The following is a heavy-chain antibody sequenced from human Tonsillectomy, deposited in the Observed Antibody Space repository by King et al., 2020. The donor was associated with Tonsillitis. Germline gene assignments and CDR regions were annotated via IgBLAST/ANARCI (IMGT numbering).Heavy chain of an antibody. D-gene: IGHD3-22*01. CDR1: GGSFSGYA. J-gene: IGHJ6*03. Sequence: QWQLVQSGAEVKKPGSSVKVSCKASGGSFSGYAVSWVRQAPVQGLEWMGGIIPRFGTTYFTQKFQGRVTITADKSTSTAYMELSSLRSEDTAVYYFAAGYYDSSGFSFYYNFNVDVWGKGATVTVSS. CDR2: IIPRFGTT. V-gene: IGHV1-69*06. CDR3: AAGYYDSSGFSFYYNFNVDV.